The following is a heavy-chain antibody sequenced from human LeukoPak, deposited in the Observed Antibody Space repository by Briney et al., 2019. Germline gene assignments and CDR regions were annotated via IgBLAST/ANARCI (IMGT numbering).Heavy chain of an antibody. V-gene: IGHV4-4*07. CDR3: ARDMTTVTTGWFDP. J-gene: IGHJ5*02. D-gene: IGHD4-17*01. CDR1: GGSISSFY. Sequence: SETLSLTCSVSGGSISSFYCNWMRQPAGKGLEWIGRIYTSGSTNYNPSLKSRVTMSVDTSKNQFSLKLSSVTAADTAVYYCARDMTTVTTGWFDPWGQGTLVTVSS. CDR2: IYTSGST.